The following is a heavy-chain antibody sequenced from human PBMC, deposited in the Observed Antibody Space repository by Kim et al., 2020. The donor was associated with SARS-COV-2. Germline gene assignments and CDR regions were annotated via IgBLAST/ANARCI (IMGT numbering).Heavy chain of an antibody. D-gene: IGHD6-13*01. J-gene: IGHJ4*02. CDR3: ARRFSSSWLDPGYFDY. V-gene: IGHV5-51*01. Sequence: GESLKISCKGSGYSFTSYWIGWVRQMPGKGLEWMGIIYPGDSDTRYSPSFQGQFTISADKSISTAYLQWSSLKASDTAMYYCARRFSSSWLDPGYFDYWGQGTLVTVSS. CDR1: GYSFTSYW. CDR2: IYPGDSDT.